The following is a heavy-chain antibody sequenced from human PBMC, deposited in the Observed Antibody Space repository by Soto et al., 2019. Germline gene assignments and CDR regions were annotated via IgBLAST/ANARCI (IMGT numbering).Heavy chain of an antibody. D-gene: IGHD3-22*01. CDR1: GGSVSSGSYY. CDR2: IYYSGST. Sequence: QVQLQESGPGLVKPSETLSLTCTVSGGSVSSGSYYWSWIRQPPGKGLEWIGYIYYSGSTNYNPSLKSRVTISVDTSKTQFSLKLSSVTAADTAVYYCASNDYDISGYPSGYYFDYWGQGTLVTVSS. V-gene: IGHV4-61*01. J-gene: IGHJ4*02. CDR3: ASNDYDISGYPSGYYFDY.